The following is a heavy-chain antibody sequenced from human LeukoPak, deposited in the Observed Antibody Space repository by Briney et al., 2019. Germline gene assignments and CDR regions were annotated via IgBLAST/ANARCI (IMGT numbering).Heavy chain of an antibody. Sequence: GESLKISCKGSGYSFTSYWIGWVRQMPGKGLEWMGIIYPDDSDTRYSPSFQGQVTISADKSISTAYLQWSSLQASDTAIYYCARQSKYYSDSSGYYYVWDYWGQGTLVTVSS. D-gene: IGHD3-22*01. CDR2: IYPDDSDT. V-gene: IGHV5-51*01. CDR1: GYSFTSYW. CDR3: ARQSKYYSDSSGYYYVWDY. J-gene: IGHJ4*02.